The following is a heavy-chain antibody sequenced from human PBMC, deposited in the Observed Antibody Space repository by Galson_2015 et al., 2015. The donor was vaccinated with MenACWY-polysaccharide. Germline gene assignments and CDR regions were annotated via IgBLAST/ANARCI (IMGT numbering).Heavy chain of an antibody. CDR2: VKQDGGEK. J-gene: IGHJ4*02. Sequence: SLRLSCAASGFTFSDFWMSWVRQAPGKGLEWVANVKQDGGEKSYVDSVKDRFTISRDNSKNSLYLQMDSLRAEDTAVYYCVRVRVRSGGYCDCSGQGDLFIVSS. CDR1: GFTFSDFW. D-gene: IGHD2-15*01. V-gene: IGHV3-7*01. CDR3: VRVRVRSGGYCDC.